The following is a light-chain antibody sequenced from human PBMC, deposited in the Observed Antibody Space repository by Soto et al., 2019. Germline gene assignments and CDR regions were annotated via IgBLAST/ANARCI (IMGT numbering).Light chain of an antibody. J-gene: IGLJ3*02. CDR2: DVN. V-gene: IGLV2-14*03. Sequence: QSALTQPASVSGSSGQSITISCTGTSSDIGGYNYVSWYQQHPGKAPKLIIYDVNDRPSGVSNRFSGSKSGNTASLTISGLQAEDEADYYCTSYTSSNTRWVFGGGTKLTVL. CDR1: SSDIGGYNY. CDR3: TSYTSSNTRWV.